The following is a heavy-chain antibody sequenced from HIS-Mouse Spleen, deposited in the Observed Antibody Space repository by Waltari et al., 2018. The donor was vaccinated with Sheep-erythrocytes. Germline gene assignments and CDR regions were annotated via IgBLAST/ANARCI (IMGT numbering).Heavy chain of an antibody. CDR2: IYHSGST. CDR1: GYSISSGYY. J-gene: IGHJ3*02. V-gene: IGHV4-38-2*02. D-gene: IGHD4-17*01. CDR3: ARPYGDYVEDAFDI. Sequence: QVQLQESGPGLVKPSETLSLTCTVSGYSISSGYYWGWIRQPPGKGLEWIGSIYHSGSTSYNPSLNSRVTISVDTSKNQFSLKLSSVTAADTAVYYCARPYGDYVEDAFDIWGQGTMVTVSS.